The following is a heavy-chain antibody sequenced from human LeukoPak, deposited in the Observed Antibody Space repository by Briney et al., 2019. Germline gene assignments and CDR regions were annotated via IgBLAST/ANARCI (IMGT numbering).Heavy chain of an antibody. D-gene: IGHD4/OR15-4a*01. CDR3: ARATDYGDSYYFDH. Sequence: SETLSLTCTVSGGSISTGGYYWSWIRQHPGKGLEYIGYIYYRGSTYYSPSLKSRLTISLDTPNNQFSLKLRSVTAADTAVYYCARATDYGDSYYFDHWGRGTPVTVSS. CDR2: IYYRGST. CDR1: GGSISTGGYY. J-gene: IGHJ4*02. V-gene: IGHV4-31*03.